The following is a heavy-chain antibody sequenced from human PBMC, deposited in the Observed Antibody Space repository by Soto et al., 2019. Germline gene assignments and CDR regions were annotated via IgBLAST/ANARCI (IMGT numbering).Heavy chain of an antibody. Sequence: PGGSLRLSCVASGFIFSDYAMHWAHQAPGKGLEWVALISPAGTNQYYADSAKGRFTISRDNSKNTLYLQMNSLRPEDTGLYYCARENSRISPRLFQHWGHGTLVTVSS. CDR2: ISPAGTNQ. J-gene: IGHJ1*01. V-gene: IGHV3-30-3*01. CDR3: ARENSRISPRLFQH. D-gene: IGHD6-6*01. CDR1: GFIFSDYA.